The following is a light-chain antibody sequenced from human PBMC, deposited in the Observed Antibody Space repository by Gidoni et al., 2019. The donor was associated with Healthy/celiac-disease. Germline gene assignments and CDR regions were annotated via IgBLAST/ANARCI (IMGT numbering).Light chain of an antibody. Sequence: DIQMTQSPSSLSASVGDRVTITCRASQSISSYLNWYQQKPGKAPKRLIYAASSLQSGVPSRFSGSGSGTDFTLTISSLQPEDIATYYWQQSYSTLCSFGQGTKLEIK. CDR1: QSISSY. V-gene: IGKV1-39*01. CDR2: AAS. J-gene: IGKJ2*04. CDR3: QQSYSTLCS.